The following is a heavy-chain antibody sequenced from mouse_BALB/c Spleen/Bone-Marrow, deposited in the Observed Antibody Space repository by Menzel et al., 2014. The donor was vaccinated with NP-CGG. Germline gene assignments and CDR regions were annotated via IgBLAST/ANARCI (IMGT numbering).Heavy chain of an antibody. D-gene: IGHD2-2*01. Sequence: VKLMESGAELVKPGASVKLSCKASGYTFTSYWMHWVKQRPGQGLEWIGEIDPSDSYTNYNQKFKGKATLTVDKSSSTAYMQLSSLTSEDSAVYYCASYYGYDEWFAYWGQGTLVTVSA. CDR3: ASYYGYDEWFAY. V-gene: IGHV1-69*02. CDR2: IDPSDSYT. J-gene: IGHJ3*01. CDR1: GYTFTSYW.